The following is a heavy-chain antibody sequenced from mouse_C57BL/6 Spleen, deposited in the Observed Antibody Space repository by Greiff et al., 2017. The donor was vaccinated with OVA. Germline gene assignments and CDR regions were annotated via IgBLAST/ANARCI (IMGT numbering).Heavy chain of an antibody. D-gene: IGHD4-1*01. J-gene: IGHJ2*01. CDR2: ISNGGGST. CDR1: GFTFSDYY. Sequence: EVQVVESGGGLVQPGGSLKLSCAASGFTFSDYYMYWVRQTPEKRLEWVAYISNGGGSTYYPDTVKGRFTISRDNATNTLYLQMSRLKSEDTAMDYCARNVTGTWYFDYWGQGTTLTVSS. V-gene: IGHV5-12*01. CDR3: ARNVTGTWYFDY.